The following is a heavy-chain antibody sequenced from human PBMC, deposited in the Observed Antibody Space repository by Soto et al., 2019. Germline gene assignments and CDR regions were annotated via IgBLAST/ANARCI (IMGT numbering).Heavy chain of an antibody. V-gene: IGHV4-39*01. J-gene: IGHJ4*02. Sequence: SSETLSLTCTGSGGSISSSSYYWGWIRQPPGKGLEWIGSIYYSGSTYYNPSLKSRVTISVDTSKNQFSLKLSSVTAADTAVYYCARRGSGSYSDYWGQGTLVTVSS. CDR1: GGSISSSSYY. D-gene: IGHD3-10*01. CDR3: ARRGSGSYSDY. CDR2: IYYSGST.